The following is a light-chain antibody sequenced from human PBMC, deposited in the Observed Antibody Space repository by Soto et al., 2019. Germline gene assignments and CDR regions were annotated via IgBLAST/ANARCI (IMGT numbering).Light chain of an antibody. J-gene: IGKJ2*01. Sequence: EIVMTQSPATLSVSPGERATLSCRASQSVSSNLAWYQQKPGQVRRLLIYGASTRATGIPARFSGSGSGTECTLTISSLQSEDFAVYYCQQYNNWPPYTFGQGTKLEIK. V-gene: IGKV3-15*01. CDR1: QSVSSN. CDR3: QQYNNWPPYT. CDR2: GAS.